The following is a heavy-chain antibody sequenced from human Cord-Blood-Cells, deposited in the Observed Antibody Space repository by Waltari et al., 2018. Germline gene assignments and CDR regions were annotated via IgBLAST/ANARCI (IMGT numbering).Heavy chain of an antibody. J-gene: IGHJ4*02. D-gene: IGHD3-3*01. Sequence: QVQLQESGPGLVKPSETLSLTCAVSGYPISSGYYWGWIRQPPGKGLEWIGSIYHSGSTYYNPSLKSRVTISVDTSKNQFSLKLSSVTAADTAVYYCAREITIFGVVDYWGQGTLVTVSS. CDR3: AREITIFGVVDY. CDR1: GYPISSGYY. V-gene: IGHV4-38-2*02. CDR2: IYHSGST.